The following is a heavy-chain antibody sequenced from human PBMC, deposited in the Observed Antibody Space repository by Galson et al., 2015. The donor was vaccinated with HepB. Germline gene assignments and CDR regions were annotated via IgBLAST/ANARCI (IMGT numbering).Heavy chain of an antibody. CDR2: ISQDGSKT. J-gene: IGHJ4*02. D-gene: IGHD3-10*01. V-gene: IGHV3-7*03. CDR1: GFTFSNYW. CDR3: ADPPSGF. Sequence: SLRLSCAPSGFTFSNYWMTWVRQAPGKGLEWMASISQDGSKTFYVDSVEGRFTISRDNAKNSLYLQMNSLIVEDRAVYYCADPPSGFWGQGTPVTVSS.